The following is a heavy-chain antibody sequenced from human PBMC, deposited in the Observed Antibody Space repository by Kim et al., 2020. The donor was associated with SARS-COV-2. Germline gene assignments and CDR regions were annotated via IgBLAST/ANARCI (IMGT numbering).Heavy chain of an antibody. CDR2: T. D-gene: IGHD6-19*01. J-gene: IGHJ4*02. V-gene: IGHV1-3*01. CDR3: ARGSGWAFDY. Sequence: TKYSQKFRGRVTITRDTTASTACMELSSLRSEDTAVYYCARGSGWAFDYWGQGTLVTVAS.